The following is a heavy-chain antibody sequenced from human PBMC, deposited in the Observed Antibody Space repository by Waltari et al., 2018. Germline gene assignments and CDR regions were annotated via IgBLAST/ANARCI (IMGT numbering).Heavy chain of an antibody. CDR3: AKEGGGDDAFDI. Sequence: QVQLVPSGAEVKKHGGSVKVSCKASGYTFTSYDITWVRQATGQGLELMGWMNPNSGNTGYAQKFQGRVTITRNTSISTAYMELSSLRSEYTAVYYCAKEGGGDDAFDIWGQGTMVTVSS. CDR1: GYTFTSYD. CDR2: MNPNSGNT. D-gene: IGHD2-21*02. V-gene: IGHV1-8*03. J-gene: IGHJ3*02.